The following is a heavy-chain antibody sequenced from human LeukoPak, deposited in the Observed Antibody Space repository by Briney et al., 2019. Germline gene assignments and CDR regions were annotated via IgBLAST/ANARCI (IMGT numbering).Heavy chain of an antibody. CDR3: VREVKGYGSSWYQNWFDP. J-gene: IGHJ5*02. Sequence: PSETLSLTCTVSGGSISRSSYYWGWIRQPPGKGLEWIGSIYYSGSTYYNPSLKSRVTTSIDTSKNQFSLKMSSVTAADTAVYYCVREVKGYGSSWYQNWFDPWGQGTLVTVSS. V-gene: IGHV4-39*07. CDR2: IYYSGST. D-gene: IGHD6-13*01. CDR1: GGSISRSSYY.